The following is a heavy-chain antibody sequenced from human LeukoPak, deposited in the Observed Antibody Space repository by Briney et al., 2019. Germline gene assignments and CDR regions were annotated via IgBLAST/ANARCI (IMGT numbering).Heavy chain of an antibody. CDR1: GYSFTNYG. J-gene: IGHJ4*02. V-gene: IGHV1-3*01. CDR2: INAGNGNT. Sequence: ASVKVSCKASGYSFTNYGMHWVRQAPGQRLEWMGWINAGNGNTKYSQKFQGRVTIIRDTSTSTAYMALSSLRSEDTAVYYCAKDPGSLSSPPDYWGQGTLVAVSS. D-gene: IGHD6-6*01. CDR3: AKDPGSLSSPPDY.